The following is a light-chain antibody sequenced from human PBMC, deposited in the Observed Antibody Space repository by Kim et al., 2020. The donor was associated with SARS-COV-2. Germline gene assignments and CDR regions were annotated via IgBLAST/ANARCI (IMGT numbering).Light chain of an antibody. CDR3: QQLNSDTLT. V-gene: IGKV1-5*03. CDR1: QNINTW. CDR2: RAS. J-gene: IGKJ4*01. Sequence: DIQMTQSPSTLSASVGDRVTITCRASQNINTWLAWYHQRPGKAPKVLIYRASSLESGVPPRFSGSGSGTEFTLSISSLQPDDSGTYYCQQLNSDTLTFGGGTKVDIK.